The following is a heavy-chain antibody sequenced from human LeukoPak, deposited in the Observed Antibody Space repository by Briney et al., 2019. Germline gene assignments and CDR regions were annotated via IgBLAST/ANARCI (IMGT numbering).Heavy chain of an antibody. D-gene: IGHD1-26*01. V-gene: IGHV6-1*01. Sequence: SQTLSLTCAISGDSVSSNSAAWNRIRQSPSRGLEWLGRTYYRSKWYNDYAVSVKSRITINPDTSKNQFSLQLNSVTPEDTAVYYCARVVGINPPQGYSHFDYWGQGTLVTVSS. CDR3: ARVVGINPPQGYSHFDY. CDR2: TYYRSKWYN. CDR1: GDSVSSNSAA. J-gene: IGHJ4*02.